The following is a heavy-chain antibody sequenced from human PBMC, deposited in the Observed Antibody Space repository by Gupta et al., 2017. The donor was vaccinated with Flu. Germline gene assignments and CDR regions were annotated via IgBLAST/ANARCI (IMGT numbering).Heavy chain of an antibody. CDR3: AKDLDVSTVAGTDV. Sequence: EVQLLESGGGLVQPGGSLRLSCAASGFTFSSFAMSWVRQAPGKGLEWVSAISGSGYNTYYADSVKGRFTISRDNSKNTLYLQMNSLRAEDTAVYYCAKDLDVSTVAGTDVWGQGTTVTVSS. J-gene: IGHJ6*02. CDR1: GFTFSSFA. D-gene: IGHD6-19*01. CDR2: ISGSGYNT. V-gene: IGHV3-23*01.